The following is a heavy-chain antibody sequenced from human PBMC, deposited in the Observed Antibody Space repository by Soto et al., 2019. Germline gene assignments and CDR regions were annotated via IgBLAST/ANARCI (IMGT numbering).Heavy chain of an antibody. J-gene: IGHJ5*02. Sequence: LSLTCSVSGSDFPTYYWSWLRQSPGKGLEWIGHIYDTGSTSYNPSLKSRVTISVDTSNKQFSLRLSAVTAADTAVYYCARCPIDHNWFDPWGQGTLVTVSS. D-gene: IGHD3-9*01. CDR1: GSDFPTYY. CDR3: ARCPIDHNWFDP. CDR2: IYDTGST. V-gene: IGHV4-59*01.